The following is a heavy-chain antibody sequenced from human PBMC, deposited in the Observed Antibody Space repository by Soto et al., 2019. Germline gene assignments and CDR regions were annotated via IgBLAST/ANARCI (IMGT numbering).Heavy chain of an antibody. CDR3: ARDAGVSGELYY. J-gene: IGHJ4*02. CDR1: GYTFTSYG. Sequence: QVQLVQSGAEVKPGASVKVSCKASGYTFTSYGISWVRQAPGQGLEWMGWISAYNGNTNYAQKLQGRVTMTTDTFTSTAYMELRSLRSDDTAVYYCARDAGVSGELYYWGQGTLVTVSS. D-gene: IGHD3-16*01. V-gene: IGHV1-18*01. CDR2: ISAYNGNT.